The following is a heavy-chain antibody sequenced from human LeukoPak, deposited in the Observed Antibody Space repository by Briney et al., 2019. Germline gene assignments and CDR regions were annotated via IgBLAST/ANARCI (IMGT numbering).Heavy chain of an antibody. CDR3: ARGAGSTISNDAFDM. V-gene: IGHV4-30-4*07. J-gene: IGHJ3*02. CDR1: GGSISSGAYS. Sequence: SETLSLTCAVSGGSISSGAYSWSWIRQPPGKGLEWIGYMFYTGNTYYNPSLKSRVTISVDTSKNQFSLKLSSVTAADTAVYYCARGAGSTISNDAFDMWGQGTMVSVSS. D-gene: IGHD5-24*01. CDR2: MFYTGNT.